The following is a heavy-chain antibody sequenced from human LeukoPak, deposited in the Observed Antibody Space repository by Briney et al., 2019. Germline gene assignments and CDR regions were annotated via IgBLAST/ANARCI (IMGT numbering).Heavy chain of an antibody. V-gene: IGHV3-74*01. D-gene: IGHD3-10*01. Sequence: PGGSLRLSCAASGFTFSSYWMHRGRQAPGKGLVGGTRINSDGSSTSYADSVKGRFTISRDNAKNTLYLQMNSLRADDTAVYYCARSGSYYSSCFDPWGKGTLVTVSS. CDR1: GFTFSSYW. CDR3: ARSGSYYSSCFDP. J-gene: IGHJ5*02. CDR2: INSDGSST.